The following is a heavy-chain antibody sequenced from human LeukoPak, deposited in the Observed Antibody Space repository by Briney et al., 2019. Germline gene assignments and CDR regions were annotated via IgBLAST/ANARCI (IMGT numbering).Heavy chain of an antibody. CDR3: AREEWELLRGHDAFDI. CDR2: INPNSGGT. D-gene: IGHD1-26*01. V-gene: IGHV1-2*02. Sequence: ASVKVSCKASGYTFTGYYMHWVRQAPGQGLEWMGWINPNSGGTNYAQKFQGRVTITADESTSTAYMELSSLRSEDTAVYYCAREEWELLRGHDAFDIWGQGTMVTVSS. J-gene: IGHJ3*02. CDR1: GYTFTGYY.